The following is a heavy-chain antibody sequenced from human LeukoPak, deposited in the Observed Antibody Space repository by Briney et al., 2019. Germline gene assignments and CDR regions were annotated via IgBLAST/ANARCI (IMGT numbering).Heavy chain of an antibody. Sequence: GGSLRLSCAASGFSFSDYDMHWVRQAPGKGLEWVTFIRYDGTNTYADSVKGRFTISRDNSKNTVYPQMNTLRAEDTAVYYCARDPYGDYSKFDYWGQGTLVTVSS. CDR1: GFSFSDYD. CDR3: ARDPYGDYSKFDY. CDR2: IRYDGTNT. D-gene: IGHD4-17*01. V-gene: IGHV3-30*02. J-gene: IGHJ4*02.